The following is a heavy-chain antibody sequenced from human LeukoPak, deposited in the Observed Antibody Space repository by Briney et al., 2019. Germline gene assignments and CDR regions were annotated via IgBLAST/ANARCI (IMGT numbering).Heavy chain of an antibody. D-gene: IGHD5-18*01. CDR2: ISSSSSNI. V-gene: IGHV3-21*01. CDR3: ARGVQLCEYDY. J-gene: IGHJ4*02. CDR1: FXXXXYX. Sequence: FXXXXYXXXWVRQAPGKGLEWVSDISSSSSNIYYADSVKGRFTIARDHATHSPYLQINSLRADYTAVYYSARGVQLCEYDYWGQGTLVTVSS.